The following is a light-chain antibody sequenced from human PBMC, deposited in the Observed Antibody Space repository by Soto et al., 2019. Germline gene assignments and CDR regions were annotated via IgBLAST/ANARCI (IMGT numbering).Light chain of an antibody. CDR3: QQYISYWT. CDR2: DAS. Sequence: DIQVTQSPSTLSAFVGDRVTITCRASQSISSWLAWYQQKPGKAPKLLIYDASRLESGVPSRFSGSGSGTEFTLTISSLQPDDFATYYCQQYISYWTFGQGTKVDSK. CDR1: QSISSW. J-gene: IGKJ1*01. V-gene: IGKV1-5*01.